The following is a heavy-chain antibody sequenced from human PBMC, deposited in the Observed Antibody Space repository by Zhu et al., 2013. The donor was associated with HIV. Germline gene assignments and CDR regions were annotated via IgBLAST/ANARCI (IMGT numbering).Heavy chain of an antibody. CDR2: INAGNGNT. CDR1: GYTFTSYA. CDR3: AREKRGYWYNWFDP. V-gene: IGHV1-3*01. J-gene: IGHJ5*02. Sequence: QVQLVQSGAEVKKPGASVKVSCKASGYTFTSYAMHWVRQAPGQRLEWMGWINAGNGNTKYSQKFQGRVTITRDTSASTAYMELSSLRSEDTAVYYCAREKRGYWYNWFDPWGQGTLVTVSS. D-gene: IGHD5-18*01.